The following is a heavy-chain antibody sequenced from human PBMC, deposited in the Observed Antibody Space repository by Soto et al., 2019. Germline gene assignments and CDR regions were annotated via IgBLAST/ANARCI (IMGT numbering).Heavy chain of an antibody. CDR3: ARAPANYYYYGMDV. Sequence: GGSLRLSCAASGFSFSSYEMNWVRQAPGKGLEWVSYISSSGSSRYYADSVRGRFTISRGNAKNSLYLQMNSLRAEDTGVYYCARAPANYYYYGMDVWG. CDR1: GFSFSSYE. CDR2: ISSSGSSR. J-gene: IGHJ6*01. V-gene: IGHV3-48*03.